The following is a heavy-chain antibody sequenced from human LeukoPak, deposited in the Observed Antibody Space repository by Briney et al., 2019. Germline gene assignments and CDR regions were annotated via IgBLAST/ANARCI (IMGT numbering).Heavy chain of an antibody. D-gene: IGHD1-7*01. CDR1: GGTFTSYA. Sequence: SVKVSCKASGGTFTSYAISWVRQAAGQGGEWRGGIIPILGIANYAQKFQGRVTITADKSTSTAYMELSSLRSEDTAVYYCARGAAVTSITGTSLDYWGQGTLVTVSS. J-gene: IGHJ4*02. V-gene: IGHV1-69*10. CDR3: ARGAAVTSITGTSLDY. CDR2: IIPILGIA.